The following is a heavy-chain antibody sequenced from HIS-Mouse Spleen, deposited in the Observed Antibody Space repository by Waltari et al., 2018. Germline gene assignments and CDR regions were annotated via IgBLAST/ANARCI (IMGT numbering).Heavy chain of an antibody. CDR2: IYYSGST. D-gene: IGHD6-13*01. CDR1: GGSISSSSYY. CDR3: AREIPYSSSWYDWYFDL. V-gene: IGHV4-39*07. Sequence: QLQLPESGPGLVKPSETLSLTGTVSGGSISSSSYYWGWLRQPPGKGLEWIGSIYYSGSTYYNPSLKSRVTISVDTSKNQFSLKLSSVTAADTAVYYCAREIPYSSSWYDWYFDLWGRGTLVTVSS. J-gene: IGHJ2*01.